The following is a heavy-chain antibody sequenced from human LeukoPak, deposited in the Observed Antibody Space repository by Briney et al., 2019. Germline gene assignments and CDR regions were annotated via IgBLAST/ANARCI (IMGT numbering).Heavy chain of an antibody. CDR1: GFTFSNFW. Sequence: PGGSLRLSCVASGFTFSNFWMSWVRQAPGKGLEWVANIKKDGSEKYYVDSVKGRFTISRDNAKNSLYLQMNSLRAEDTAVYYCARDSDSSPSDYWGQGTLVTVSS. CDR3: ARDSDSSPSDY. CDR2: IKKDGSEK. V-gene: IGHV3-7*01. J-gene: IGHJ4*02. D-gene: IGHD6-13*01.